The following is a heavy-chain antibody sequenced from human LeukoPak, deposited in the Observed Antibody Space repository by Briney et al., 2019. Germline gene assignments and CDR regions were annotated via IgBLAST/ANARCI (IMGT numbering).Heavy chain of an antibody. J-gene: IGHJ3*02. CDR1: GFSFSTFS. CDR2: IKQDGSEK. CDR3: ARDQGALDI. V-gene: IGHV3-7*01. Sequence: PGGSLRLSCAASGFSFSTFSMNWVRQAPGKGLEWLANIKQDGSEKYYVDSVKGRFTTSRDDAKNSLYLQMNSQRAEDTAIYYCARDQGALDIWGQGTMVTVSS.